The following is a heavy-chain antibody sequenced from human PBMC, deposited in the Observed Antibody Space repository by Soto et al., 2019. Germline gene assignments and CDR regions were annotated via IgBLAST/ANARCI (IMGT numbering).Heavy chain of an antibody. D-gene: IGHD2-15*01. V-gene: IGHV4-34*01. CDR1: GGSFSGYY. CDR2: INHSGST. J-gene: IGHJ6*02. Sequence: QVQLQQWGAGLLKPSETLSLTCAVYGGSFSGYYWSWIRQPPGKGLEWIGEINHSGSTNYNPSLKSRVTISVDTSKNQFSLELSSVTAADTAVYYCARVRVGICSGGSCFPRVLYYYYGMDVWGQGTTVTVSS. CDR3: ARVRVGICSGGSCFPRVLYYYYGMDV.